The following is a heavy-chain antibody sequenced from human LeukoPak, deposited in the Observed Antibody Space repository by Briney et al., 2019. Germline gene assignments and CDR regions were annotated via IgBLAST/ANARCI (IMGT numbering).Heavy chain of an antibody. CDR1: GFTFSDYY. D-gene: IGHD3-10*01. CDR2: ISRSSSYT. V-gene: IGHV3-11*06. Sequence: PGGSLRLSCAASGFTFSDYYMSWIRQTPGKGLEWVSYISRSSSYTNYADSVKGRFTISRDNANNSLYLQMNSLRAEDTAVYYCARFGQSANWFDPWGQGTLVTVSS. J-gene: IGHJ5*02. CDR3: ARFGQSANWFDP.